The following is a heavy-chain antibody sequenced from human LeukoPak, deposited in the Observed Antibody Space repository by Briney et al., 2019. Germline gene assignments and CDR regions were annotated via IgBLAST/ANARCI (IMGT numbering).Heavy chain of an antibody. CDR2: IYYSGST. D-gene: IGHD3-10*01. V-gene: IGHV4-38-2*01. J-gene: IGHJ4*02. CDR1: GYSISSGYN. Sequence: PSETLSLTCAVSGYSISSGYNWGWIRQPPGKGLEWIGSIYYSGSTYYNPSLKSRVTISVDTSKNQFSLKLSSVTAADTAVYYCARAGGGVLLWFGVFDYWGQGTLVTVSS. CDR3: ARAGGGVLLWFGVFDY.